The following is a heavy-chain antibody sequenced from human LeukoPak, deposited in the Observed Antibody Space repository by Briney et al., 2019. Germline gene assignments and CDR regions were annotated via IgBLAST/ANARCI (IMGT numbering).Heavy chain of an antibody. V-gene: IGHV3-30*02. D-gene: IGHD1-26*01. CDR3: AKPSGSGVDY. Sequence: GGSLRLSCGASGFTFSTHDMHWVRQAPGKGLEWVAFIRYDGSHEYYADSVKSRFTISRDNSKNTLYLQMNSVRSEDTALYYCAKPSGSGVDYWGQGTRVTVSS. J-gene: IGHJ4*01. CDR2: IRYDGSHE. CDR1: GFTFSTHD.